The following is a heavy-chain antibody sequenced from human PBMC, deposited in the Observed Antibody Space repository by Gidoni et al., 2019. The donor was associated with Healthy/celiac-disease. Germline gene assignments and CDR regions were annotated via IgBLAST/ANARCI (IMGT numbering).Heavy chain of an antibody. Sequence: QLQLQESGPGLVKPSETLSLTCTVSGGSISSSSYYWGWIRQPPGKGLEWIGSIYYSGSPYYNPSLKSRVTISVDTSKNQFSLKLSSVTAADTAVYYCARHAGYSSSWYLVGSYYYYYGMDVWGQGTTVTVSS. CDR3: ARHAGYSSSWYLVGSYYYYYGMDV. V-gene: IGHV4-39*01. J-gene: IGHJ6*02. D-gene: IGHD6-13*01. CDR2: IYYSGSP. CDR1: GGSISSSSYY.